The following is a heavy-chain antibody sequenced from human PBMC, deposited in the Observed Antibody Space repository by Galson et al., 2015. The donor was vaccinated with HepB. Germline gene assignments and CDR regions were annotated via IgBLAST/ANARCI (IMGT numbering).Heavy chain of an antibody. V-gene: IGHV3-33*01. J-gene: IGHJ6*02. CDR1: GFTFSSYG. CDR2: IWYDGSNK. Sequence: SLRLSCAASGFTFSSYGMHWVRQAPGKGLEWVAVIWYDGSNKYYADSVKGRFTISRDNSKNTLYLQMNSLRAEDTAVYYCARESLFARDYYYYYGMDVWGQGTTVTVSS. D-gene: IGHD3-10*02. CDR3: ARESLFARDYYYYYGMDV.